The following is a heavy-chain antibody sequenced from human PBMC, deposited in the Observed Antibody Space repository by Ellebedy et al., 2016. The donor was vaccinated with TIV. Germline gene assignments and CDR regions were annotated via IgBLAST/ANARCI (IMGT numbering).Heavy chain of an antibody. Sequence: ASVKVSCKASGYTFTGSYMHWLRQAPGQELEWMGIINPNDSSTSYAENLQGRVIMTRDTSMGTAYMVLSSLRSEDTAVYYCARDVYGDGALDYWGRGTLISVSS. CDR1: GYTFTGSY. CDR3: ARDVYGDGALDY. CDR2: INPNDSST. D-gene: IGHD2-21*02. J-gene: IGHJ4*02. V-gene: IGHV1-46*04.